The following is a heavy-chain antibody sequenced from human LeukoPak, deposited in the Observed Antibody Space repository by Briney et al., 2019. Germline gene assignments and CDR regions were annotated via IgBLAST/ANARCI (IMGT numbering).Heavy chain of an antibody. CDR1: GFTFSSYA. J-gene: IGHJ4*02. V-gene: IGHV3-30*01. Sequence: GRSLRLSCAASGFTFSSYAMHWVRQAPGKGLEWVAVISYDGSNKYYADSVKGRFTISGDNSKNTLYLQMNSLRAEDTAVYYCARDHHVAGSGSFFDYWGQGTLVTVSS. CDR2: ISYDGSNK. CDR3: ARDHHVAGSGSFFDY. D-gene: IGHD3-10*01.